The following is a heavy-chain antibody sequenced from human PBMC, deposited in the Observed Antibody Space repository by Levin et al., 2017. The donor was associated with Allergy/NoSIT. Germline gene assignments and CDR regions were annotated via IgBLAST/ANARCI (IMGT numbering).Heavy chain of an antibody. J-gene: IGHJ4*02. CDR3: ASRLCSGGSCYLDY. Sequence: GESLKISCQASGYTFTGYYMHWVRQAPGQGLEWMGWINPNSGGTNYAQKFQGRVTMTRDTSISTAYMELSRLRSDDTAVYYCASRLCSGGSCYLDYWGQGTLVTVSS. V-gene: IGHV1-2*02. CDR1: GYTFTGYY. D-gene: IGHD2-15*01. CDR2: INPNSGGT.